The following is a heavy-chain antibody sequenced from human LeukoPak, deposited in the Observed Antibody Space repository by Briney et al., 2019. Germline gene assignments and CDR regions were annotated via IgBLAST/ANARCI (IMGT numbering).Heavy chain of an antibody. D-gene: IGHD4-17*01. J-gene: IGHJ4*02. CDR3: ARVNYGDYGRFDY. CDR1: GGSFSGYY. V-gene: IGHV4-59*10. CDR2: IYTSGST. Sequence: SETLSLTCAVYGGSFSGYYWSWIRQPPGKGLEWIGRIYTSGSTNYNPSLKSRVTMSVDTSKNQFSLKLSSVTAADTAVYYCARVNYGDYGRFDYWGQGTLVTVSS.